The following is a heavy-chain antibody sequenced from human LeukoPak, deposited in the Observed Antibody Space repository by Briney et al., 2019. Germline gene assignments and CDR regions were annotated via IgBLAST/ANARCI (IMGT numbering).Heavy chain of an antibody. CDR1: GFTFSNYW. V-gene: IGHV3-7*01. J-gene: IGHJ4*02. D-gene: IGHD2-21*01. Sequence: GGSLRLSCAASGFTFSNYWMSWVRQAPGKGLEWVANIKEDGSEKYYEDSVKGRFTISRDNAKNLVYLQMNSLRAEDTAVYYCTRDNRYYYWGQGTVVTVSS. CDR3: TRDNRYYY. CDR2: IKEDGSEK.